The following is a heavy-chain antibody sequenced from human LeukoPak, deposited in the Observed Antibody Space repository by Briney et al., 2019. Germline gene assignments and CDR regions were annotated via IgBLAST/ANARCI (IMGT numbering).Heavy chain of an antibody. Sequence: SETLSLTCAVYGGSFSGYYWSWIRQPPAKGREWIGEINHSGSTNYNPSLKSRVTISVDTSKNQFSLKLSSVTAADTAVYYCARGLLLWFGESRYYFDHWGQGTLVTVSS. D-gene: IGHD3-10*01. J-gene: IGHJ4*02. CDR2: INHSGST. V-gene: IGHV4-34*01. CDR3: ARGLLLWFGESRYYFDH. CDR1: GGSFSGYY.